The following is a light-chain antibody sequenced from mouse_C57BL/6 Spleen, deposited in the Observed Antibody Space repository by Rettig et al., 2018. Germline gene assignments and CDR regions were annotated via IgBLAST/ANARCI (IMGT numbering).Light chain of an antibody. V-gene: IGKV12-46*01. J-gene: IGKJ1*01. CDR1: ENIYSN. CDR2: AAT. CDR3: QHFWGTPRT. Sequence: VTITCRASENIYSNLAWYQQKQGKSPQLLVYAATNLADGVPSRFSGSGSGTQYSLKINSLQSEDFGSYYCQHFWGTPRTFGGGTKLEIK.